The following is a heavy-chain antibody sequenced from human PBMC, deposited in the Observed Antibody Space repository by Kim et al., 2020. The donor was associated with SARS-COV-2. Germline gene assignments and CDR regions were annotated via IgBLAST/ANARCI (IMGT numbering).Heavy chain of an antibody. V-gene: IGHV4-31*02. J-gene: IGHJ2*01. D-gene: IGHD3-22*01. Sequence: KSRVTISVDTSKNQFSLKLSSVTAADTAVYYCARDSYDSSGYYYVWYFDLWGRGTLVTVSS. CDR3: ARDSYDSSGYYYVWYFDL.